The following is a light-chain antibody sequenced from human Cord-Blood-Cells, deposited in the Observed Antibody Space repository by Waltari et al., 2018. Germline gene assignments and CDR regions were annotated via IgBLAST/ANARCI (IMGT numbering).Light chain of an antibody. V-gene: IGLV2-23*03. CDR3: CSYAGSSTFVV. Sequence: QSALTQPASVSGSPGQSITISCTGTSSDVGSYNLVSWYQQHPGKAPKPRIYVGSKRPSGVSNRFSGSKSGNTASLTISGLQAEDEADYYCCSYAGSSTFVVFGGGTKLTVL. CDR2: VGS. J-gene: IGLJ2*01. CDR1: SSDVGSYNL.